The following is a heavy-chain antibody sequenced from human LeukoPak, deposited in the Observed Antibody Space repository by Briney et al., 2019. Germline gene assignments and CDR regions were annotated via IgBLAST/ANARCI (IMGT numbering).Heavy chain of an antibody. Sequence: PSETLSLTCVVSGYSISSGYYWGWIRQPPGKGLQWIGNFHQSGSTSYNPSPKSRVTISADTSKNQFSLRLSSVTAADTALYYCARGYSGYADRWGQGTLVSVSS. CDR3: ARGYSGYADR. D-gene: IGHD5-12*01. CDR1: GYSISSGYY. CDR2: FHQSGST. V-gene: IGHV4-38-2*01. J-gene: IGHJ4*02.